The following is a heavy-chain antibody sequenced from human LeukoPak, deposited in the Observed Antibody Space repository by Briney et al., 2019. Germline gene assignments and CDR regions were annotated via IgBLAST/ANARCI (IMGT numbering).Heavy chain of an antibody. Sequence: SETLSLTCSVSGASFSRYYWNWIRLSPGKGLEWLGNIYYSVTTNYNPSLKSRATISVDTSKNQLSLKLTSVTAEDTALYYCARSRESSGSPDDWGRGIVVTVSS. D-gene: IGHD6-25*01. CDR3: ARSRESSGSPDD. J-gene: IGHJ4*02. V-gene: IGHV4-59*03. CDR2: IYYSVTT. CDR1: GASFSRYY.